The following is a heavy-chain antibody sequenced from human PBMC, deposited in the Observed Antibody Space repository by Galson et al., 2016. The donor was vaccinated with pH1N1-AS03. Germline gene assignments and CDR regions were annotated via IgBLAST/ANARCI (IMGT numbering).Heavy chain of an antibody. CDR2: FDPEDGEA. CDR3: ATGLSVAGTPYEYYGVDV. CDR1: GYTLTELS. J-gene: IGHJ6*02. V-gene: IGHV1-24*01. Sequence: SVKVSCKVSGYTLTELSMHWARQGPGKGLEWMGGFDPEDGEAIYAQKFQGRVTLTVDTSTDTAYMEVSRLKSEDTAVYYCATGLSVAGTPYEYYGVDVWGQGTTVIVSS. D-gene: IGHD6-19*01.